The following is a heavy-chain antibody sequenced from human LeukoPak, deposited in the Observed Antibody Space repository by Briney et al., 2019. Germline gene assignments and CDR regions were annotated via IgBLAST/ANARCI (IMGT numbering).Heavy chain of an antibody. D-gene: IGHD2-2*01. CDR3: ARGPIGIVVVPAAVYFDY. CDR1: GGSISSSSYY. CDR2: INHSGST. J-gene: IGHJ4*02. V-gene: IGHV4-39*07. Sequence: SETLSLTCAVSGGSISSSSYYWGWIRQPPGKGLEWIGEINHSGSTNYNPSLKSRVTISVDTSKNQFSLKLSSVTAADTAVYYCARGPIGIVVVPAAVYFDYWGQGTLVTVSS.